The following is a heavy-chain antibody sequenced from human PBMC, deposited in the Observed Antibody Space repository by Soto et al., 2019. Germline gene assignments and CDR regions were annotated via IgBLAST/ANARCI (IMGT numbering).Heavy chain of an antibody. CDR1: GYTFTGFS. V-gene: IGHV1-3*01. D-gene: IGHD3-16*01. CDR2: INAGSGNT. CDR3: ARDFTGWPPDGVAS. Sequence: GASVKVSCKASGYTFTGFSLHWVRQAPGQRLEWMGWINAGSGNTKYSQKFQGRVTITRDTSASTAYMELGSLTSDDTAVYYCARDFTGWPPDGVASWGQGTLVTVSS. J-gene: IGHJ4*02.